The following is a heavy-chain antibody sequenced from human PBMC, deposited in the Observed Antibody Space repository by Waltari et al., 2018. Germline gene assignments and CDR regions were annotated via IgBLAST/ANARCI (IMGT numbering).Heavy chain of an antibody. J-gene: IGHJ4*02. Sequence: EVQLVQFGAEVNKTGESPKTSCKGSGYSFTSSWLGSVRNMPGKGLEWMGIIYPGDSDTRYSPSFQGQVTISADKSISTAYLQWSSLKASDTAMYYCARRRSGSGSYIGFDYWGQGTLVTVSS. D-gene: IGHD3-10*01. CDR1: GYSFTSSW. CDR3: ARRRSGSGSYIGFDY. V-gene: IGHV5-51*01. CDR2: IYPGDSDT.